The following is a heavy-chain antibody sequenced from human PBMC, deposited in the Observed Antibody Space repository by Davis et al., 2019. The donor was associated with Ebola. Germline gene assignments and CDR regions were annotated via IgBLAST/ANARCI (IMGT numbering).Heavy chain of an antibody. CDR3: ARLENGGNDY. Sequence: GESLKISCKGSGYSFTIFWIAWVRQMPGKGLEWMGIIYPGDSDTRYSPSFQGQVTISADKSINTAYLQWISLKASDTAMYYCARLENGGNDYWGQGTLVTVSS. CDR1: GYSFTIFW. CDR2: IYPGDSDT. V-gene: IGHV5-51*01. J-gene: IGHJ4*02. D-gene: IGHD3-16*01.